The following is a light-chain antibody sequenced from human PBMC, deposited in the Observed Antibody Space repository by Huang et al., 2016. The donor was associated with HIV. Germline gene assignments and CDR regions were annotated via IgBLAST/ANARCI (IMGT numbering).Light chain of an antibody. Sequence: DIQLTQSPLSLSASVGDRVTITCRASQVIRNSLAWYQQKPGKAPKLLVYAASRLESGVPSWFSGSGSGTNFTLTISSLQPEDFATYYCQQYHSSWTFGQGTKVEIK. J-gene: IGKJ1*01. CDR1: QVIRNS. CDR3: QQYHSSWT. V-gene: IGKV1-NL1*01. CDR2: AAS.